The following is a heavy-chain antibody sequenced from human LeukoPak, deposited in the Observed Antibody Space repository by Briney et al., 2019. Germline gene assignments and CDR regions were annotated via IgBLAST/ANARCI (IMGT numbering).Heavy chain of an antibody. CDR2: IKQDGSEK. V-gene: IGHV3-7*01. CDR3: ARFIVVVATLDY. J-gene: IGHJ4*02. D-gene: IGHD2-15*01. CDR1: GFTFSSYW. Sequence: HAGGSLRLSCAASGFTFSSYWTSWVRQAPGKGLEWVANIKQDGSEKYYVDSVKGRFTISRDNAKNSLYLQMNSLRAEDTAAYYCARFIVVVATLDYWGQGTLVTVSS.